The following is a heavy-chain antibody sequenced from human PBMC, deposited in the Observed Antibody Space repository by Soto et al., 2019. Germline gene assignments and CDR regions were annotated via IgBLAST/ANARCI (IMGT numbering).Heavy chain of an antibody. CDR3: ASDQPSGTSPFDY. CDR1: GYTLNSYY. Sequence: GASVTVSCKAPGYTLNSYYMHWVRQAPGQGLEWMGIINPSGGSTSYAQKFQGRVTMTRDTSTSTVYMELSSLRSEDTAVYYCASDQPSGTSPFDYWGQGTLVTVSS. D-gene: IGHD2-15*01. V-gene: IGHV1-46*02. CDR2: INPSGGST. J-gene: IGHJ4*02.